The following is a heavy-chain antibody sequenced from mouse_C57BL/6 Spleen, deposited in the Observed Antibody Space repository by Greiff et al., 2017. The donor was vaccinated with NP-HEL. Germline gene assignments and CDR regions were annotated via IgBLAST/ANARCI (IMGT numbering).Heavy chain of an antibody. CDR3: ARTPDYYGSSWVDY. Sequence: QVQLKQPGAELVKPGASVKLSCKASGYTFTSYWMHWVKQRPGRGLEWIGRIDPNSGGTKYNEKFKSKATLTVDKPSSTAYMQRSSLTSEDSAVYYCARTPDYYGSSWVDYWGQGTTLTVSS. D-gene: IGHD1-1*01. V-gene: IGHV1-72*01. CDR2: IDPNSGGT. J-gene: IGHJ2*01. CDR1: GYTFTSYW.